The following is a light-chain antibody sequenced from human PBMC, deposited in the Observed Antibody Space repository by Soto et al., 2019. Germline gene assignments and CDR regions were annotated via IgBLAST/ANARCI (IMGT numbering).Light chain of an antibody. Sequence: EIVMTQSPATLSVSPGERATLSCRASQSVINNLAWYQQKPGQAPRLLIYAVPTRATGIPARFSGSGSGTEFTLTISSLQSEDFAVYYCQQGDNWPWTFGQGTKV. CDR1: QSVINN. J-gene: IGKJ1*01. CDR2: AVP. CDR3: QQGDNWPWT. V-gene: IGKV3D-15*01.